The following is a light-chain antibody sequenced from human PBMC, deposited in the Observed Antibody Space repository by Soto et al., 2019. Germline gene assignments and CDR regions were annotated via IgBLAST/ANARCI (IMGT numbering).Light chain of an antibody. CDR2: GAS. J-gene: IGKJ2*01. Sequence: EIVLTQSPGTLSLSPGARATLSCRASQSLTSSYLAWYQQKPGQAPRLLIYGASSRATGIPDRFSGSGSGTDFTLTISRLEADDFSVYFCQQYESAPPSYTFGHGTKLEIK. V-gene: IGKV3-20*01. CDR3: QQYESAPPSYT. CDR1: QSLTSSY.